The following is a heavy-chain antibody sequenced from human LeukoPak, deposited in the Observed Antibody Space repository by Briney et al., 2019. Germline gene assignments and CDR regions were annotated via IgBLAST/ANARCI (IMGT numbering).Heavy chain of an antibody. CDR2: IKHDGSEK. D-gene: IGHD3-22*01. CDR3: ARDPYENGGYGAFDI. Sequence: GGSLTLSCAASGFTFTNYWMTWVRQAPGKGLEWVANIKHDGSEKQYADSVKGRFTISRDNGERSLFLQMNSLRTEDTAVYYCARDPYENGGYGAFDIWGQGTIVSVSS. J-gene: IGHJ3*02. CDR1: GFTFTNYW. V-gene: IGHV3-7*01.